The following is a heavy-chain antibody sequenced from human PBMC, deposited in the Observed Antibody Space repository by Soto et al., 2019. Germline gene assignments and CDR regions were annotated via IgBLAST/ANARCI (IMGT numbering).Heavy chain of an antibody. D-gene: IGHD6-6*01. V-gene: IGHV1-69*06. CDR1: GGTFSSYA. Sequence: SVRVSCKASGGTFSSYAISWVRQAPGQGLEWMGGIIPIFGTANYAQKFQGRVTITADKSTSTAYMELSSLRSEDTAVYYCAGGIAARDVSPYYGMDVWGQGTTVTVSS. CDR2: IIPIFGTA. CDR3: AGGIAARDVSPYYGMDV. J-gene: IGHJ6*02.